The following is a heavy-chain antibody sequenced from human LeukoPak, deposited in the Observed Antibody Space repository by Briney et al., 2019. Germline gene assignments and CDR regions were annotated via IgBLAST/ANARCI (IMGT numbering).Heavy chain of an antibody. V-gene: IGHV1-69*13. CDR2: IIPIFGTA. D-gene: IGHD4-23*01. CDR1: GGTFSSYA. J-gene: IGHJ3*02. Sequence: GASVKVSCKASGGTFSSYAISWVRQAPGQGLEWMGGIIPIFGTANYAQKLQGRVTITADESTSTAYMELSSLRSEDTAVYYCARLRLDGGNDAFDIWGQGTMVTVSS. CDR3: ARLRLDGGNDAFDI.